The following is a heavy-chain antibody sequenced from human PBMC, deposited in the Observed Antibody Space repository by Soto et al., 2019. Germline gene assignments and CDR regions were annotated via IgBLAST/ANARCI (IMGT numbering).Heavy chain of an antibody. V-gene: IGHV4-31*03. CDR2: IYYSEST. Sequence: PSETLSLTCTVSGGSISSGGCCWSWLCPHPGKGLEGIGYIYYSESTYYNPSLKSRVTISVDTSKNQFSVKLSSVTAAHTAVYYCARAHYYYYYYVMDVWGQGTTVTVSS. J-gene: IGHJ6*02. CDR1: GGSISSGGCC. CDR3: ARAHYYYYYYVMDV.